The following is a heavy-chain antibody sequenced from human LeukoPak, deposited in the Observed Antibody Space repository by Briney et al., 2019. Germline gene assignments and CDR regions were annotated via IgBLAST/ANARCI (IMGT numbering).Heavy chain of an antibody. CDR1: GLTVSVSD. CDR2: IGVKANNYAT. J-gene: IGHJ4*02. Sequence: PGGSLRLSCAASGLTVSVSDIHWVRQASGKGLEWVGRIGVKANNYATAYGAALKGRFTISRDDSTNTAYLQMNSPSTEDTAVYYCTAYSSGHYWGQGTLVTVSS. V-gene: IGHV3-73*01. D-gene: IGHD6-19*01. CDR3: TAYSSGHY.